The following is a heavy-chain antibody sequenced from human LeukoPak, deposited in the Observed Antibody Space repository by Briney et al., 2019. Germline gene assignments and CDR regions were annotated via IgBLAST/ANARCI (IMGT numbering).Heavy chain of an antibody. J-gene: IGHJ3*02. CDR2: ISGSGGST. V-gene: IGHV3-23*01. CDR1: GFTFSSYG. CDR3: ARGLVAGTVGAFDI. Sequence: PGGTLRLSCAASGFTFSSYGMSWVRQAPGKGLEWVSAISGSGGSTYYADSVKGRFTISRDNSKNTLYLQMNSLRAEDTALYHCARGLVAGTVGAFDIWGQGTMVTVSS. D-gene: IGHD6-19*01.